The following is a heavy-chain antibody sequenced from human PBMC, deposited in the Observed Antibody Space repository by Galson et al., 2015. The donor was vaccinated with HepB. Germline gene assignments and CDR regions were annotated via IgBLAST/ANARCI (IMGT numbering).Heavy chain of an antibody. CDR1: GFTFSSYS. Sequence: SLRLSCAASGFTFSSYSMNWARQAPGKGLEWVSSISSSSSYIYYADSVKGRFTISRDNAKNSLYLQMNSLRAEDTAVYYCARDRPRGDIWYYYYYYMDVWGKGTTVTVSS. V-gene: IGHV3-21*01. CDR3: ARDRPRGDIWYYYYYYMDV. J-gene: IGHJ6*03. D-gene: IGHD3-9*01. CDR2: ISSSSSYI.